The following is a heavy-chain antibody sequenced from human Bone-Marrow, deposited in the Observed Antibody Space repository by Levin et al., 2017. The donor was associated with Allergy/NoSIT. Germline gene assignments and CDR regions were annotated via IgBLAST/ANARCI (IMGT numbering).Heavy chain of an antibody. J-gene: IGHJ2*01. V-gene: IGHV3-11*01. CDR1: GFTFSDYY. Sequence: PGGSLRLSCAASGFTFSDYYMSWIRQAPGKGLEWISYISSSGTIYYVDSVRGRFTISRDNAKNSLNLQMNSLRAEDTAVYYCARDHEGWYFDLWGRGTLVTVSS. CDR2: ISSSGTI. CDR3: ARDHEGWYFDL.